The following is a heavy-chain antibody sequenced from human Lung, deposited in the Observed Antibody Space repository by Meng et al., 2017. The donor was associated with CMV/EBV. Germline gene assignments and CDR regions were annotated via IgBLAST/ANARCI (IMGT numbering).Heavy chain of an antibody. D-gene: IGHD3-9*01. Sequence: GGSLRLXXAASGFTFSGYNMHWVRQAPGRGLEWVSSISTSATYIYYADSVKGRFTISRVNAKNSLFLQMNSLRAEDTAVYYCAGHYGILTVLSAWGHGTLVTVSS. CDR2: ISTSATYI. CDR3: AGHYGILTVLSA. V-gene: IGHV3-21*06. CDR1: GFTFSGYN. J-gene: IGHJ5*01.